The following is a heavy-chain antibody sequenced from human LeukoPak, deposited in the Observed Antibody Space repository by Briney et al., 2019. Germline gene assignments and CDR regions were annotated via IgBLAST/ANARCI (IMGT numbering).Heavy chain of an antibody. Sequence: GGSLRLSCAASGFTFSSYAMSWVRQAPGKGLEWVSGISGSGGSTYYADSVKGRFTISRDNSENTLYLQMNSLRAEDTAVYYCAKGREVGSFDYWGQGTLVTVSS. V-gene: IGHV3-23*01. CDR3: AKGREVGSFDY. D-gene: IGHD2-15*01. CDR1: GFTFSSYA. CDR2: ISGSGGST. J-gene: IGHJ4*02.